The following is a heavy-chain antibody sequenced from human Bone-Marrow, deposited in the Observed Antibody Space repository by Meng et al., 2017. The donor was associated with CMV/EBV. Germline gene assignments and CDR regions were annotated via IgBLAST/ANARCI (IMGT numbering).Heavy chain of an antibody. V-gene: IGHV4-4*02. Sequence: SNWGSWVRQPPGKGLGWIGEIYHSGSTNYNPSLKSRVTISVDKSKNQFSLKLSSVTAADTAVYYCARVERLYCSSTSCPTTYYFDYWGQGTLVTVSS. D-gene: IGHD2-2*01. CDR1: SNW. CDR3: ARVERLYCSSTSCPTTYYFDY. CDR2: IYHSGST. J-gene: IGHJ4*02.